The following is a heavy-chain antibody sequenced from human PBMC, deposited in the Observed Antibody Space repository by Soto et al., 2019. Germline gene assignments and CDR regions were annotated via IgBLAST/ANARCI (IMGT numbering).Heavy chain of an antibody. V-gene: IGHV4-4*07. CDR2: IYTSGST. CDR3: ARDHSGPANYYGSGSYENKRSFDY. Sequence: SETLSLTCTVSGGSISSYYWSWIRQPAGKGLEWIGRIYTSGSTNYNPSLESRVTMSVDTSKNQFSLKLSSVTAADTAVYYCARDHSGPANYYGSGSYENKRSFDYWGQGTLVTVSS. D-gene: IGHD3-10*01. CDR1: GGSISSYY. J-gene: IGHJ4*02.